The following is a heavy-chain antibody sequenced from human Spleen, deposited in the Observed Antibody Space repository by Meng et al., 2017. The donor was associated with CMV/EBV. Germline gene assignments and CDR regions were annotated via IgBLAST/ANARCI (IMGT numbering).Heavy chain of an antibody. V-gene: IGHV3-23*01. CDR2: ISGSGDPS. D-gene: IGHD3-16*01. CDR1: GFTFSNYG. CDR3: AKEPSSWGVGWFDP. J-gene: IGHJ5*02. Sequence: GESLKISCAASGFTFSNYGMSWVRQAPGKGLEWVSSISGSGDPSYYADSVKGRFTISRDNFGDTLYLQMNSLRAEDSAIYYCAKEPSSWGVGWFDPWGQGTLDTVSS.